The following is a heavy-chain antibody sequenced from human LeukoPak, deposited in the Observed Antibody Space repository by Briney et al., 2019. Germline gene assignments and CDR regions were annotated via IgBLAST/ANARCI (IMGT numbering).Heavy chain of an antibody. Sequence: SETLSLTCAVYGGSFSGYYWSWIRQPPGKGLEWIGEINHSGSTNYNPSLKSRVTISVDTSKNQFSLKLSSVTAADTAVYYCARGFTWKVSTQRTYYFDYWGQGTLVTVSS. D-gene: IGHD5/OR15-5a*01. CDR1: GGSFSGYY. J-gene: IGHJ4*02. CDR2: INHSGST. V-gene: IGHV4-34*01. CDR3: ARGFTWKVSTQRTYYFDY.